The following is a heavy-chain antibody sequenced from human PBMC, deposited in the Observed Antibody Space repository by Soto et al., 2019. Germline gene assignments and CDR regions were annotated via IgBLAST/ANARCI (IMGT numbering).Heavy chain of an antibody. J-gene: IGHJ6*03. CDR3: ARGRGVFGVVKNYYYYYMDV. D-gene: IGHD3-3*01. CDR2: INHSGST. Sequence: PSETLSLTCAIYGGSFSGYYWSWIRQPPGKGLEWIGEINHSGSTNYNPSLKSRVTISVDTSKNQFSLKLSSVTAADTAVYYCARGRGVFGVVKNYYYYYMDVWGKGTTVTVSS. CDR1: GGSFSGYY. V-gene: IGHV4-34*01.